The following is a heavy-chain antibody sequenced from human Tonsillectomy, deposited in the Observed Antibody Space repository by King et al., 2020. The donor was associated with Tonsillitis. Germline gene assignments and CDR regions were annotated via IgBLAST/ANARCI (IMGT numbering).Heavy chain of an antibody. Sequence: VQLQQWGAGLLKPSETLSLPCAVYGGSFSGYYWSWIRQPPGKGLEWIGEINHSGSTNYNPSLKSRVTISIDTSKNQFSLKLSSVTAADTAVYYCARDPGNFDYWGQGTLVTVSS. V-gene: IGHV4-34*01. CDR1: GGSFSGYY. J-gene: IGHJ4*02. CDR2: INHSGST. CDR3: ARDPGNFDY.